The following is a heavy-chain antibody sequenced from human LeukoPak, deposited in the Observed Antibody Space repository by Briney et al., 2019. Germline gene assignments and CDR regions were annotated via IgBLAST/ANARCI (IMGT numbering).Heavy chain of an antibody. CDR2: IYHNGNT. CDR1: GGSISSGGYY. J-gene: IGHJ4*02. CDR3: SLGGGTLVDY. Sequence: PSQTLSLTCTVSGGSISSGGYYWSWIRQLPGKGLEWIGYIYHNGNTYYNPSLKSRVTISVDRSKNQFSLKLTSVTAADTAVYYCSLGGGTLVDYWGQGTLVTVSS. V-gene: IGHV4-30-2*01. D-gene: IGHD2-15*01.